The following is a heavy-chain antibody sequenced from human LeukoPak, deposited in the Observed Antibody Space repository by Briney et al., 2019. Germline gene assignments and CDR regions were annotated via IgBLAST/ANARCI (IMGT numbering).Heavy chain of an antibody. CDR3: AREVAAAGTYFDY. V-gene: IGHV3-53*04. Sequence: GGSLRLSCAASGFTFSSYAMHWVRQAPGKGLEWVSVIYSGGSTYYADSVKGRFTISRHNSKNTLYLQMNSLRAEDTAVYYCAREVAAAGTYFDYWGQGTLVTVSS. CDR2: IYSGGST. D-gene: IGHD6-13*01. CDR1: GFTFSSYA. J-gene: IGHJ4*02.